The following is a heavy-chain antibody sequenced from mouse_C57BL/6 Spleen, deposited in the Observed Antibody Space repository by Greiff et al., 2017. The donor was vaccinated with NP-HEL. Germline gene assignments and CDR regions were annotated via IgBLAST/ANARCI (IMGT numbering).Heavy chain of an antibody. D-gene: IGHD2-3*01. V-gene: IGHV1-7*01. CDR2: INPSSGYT. Sequence: QVQLQQSGAELAKPGASVKLSCKASGYTFTSYWMHWVKQRPGQGLEWIGYINPSSGYTKYNQKFKDKATLTADKSSSTAHMQLSSLTYEDSAVYYCARFDDGYYYAMDYWGQGTSVTVSS. J-gene: IGHJ4*01. CDR1: GYTFTSYW. CDR3: ARFDDGYYYAMDY.